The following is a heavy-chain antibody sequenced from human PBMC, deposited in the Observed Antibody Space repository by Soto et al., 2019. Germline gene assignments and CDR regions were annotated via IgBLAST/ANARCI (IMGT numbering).Heavy chain of an antibody. D-gene: IGHD2-15*01. V-gene: IGHV4-39*01. CDR1: GYSVSSSDYY. Sequence: SETLSLTCSVSGYSVSSSDYYWAWLRQPPGKGLEWIGSMLYSGLTYYNPSLKSRVTLSVDTSKNQFSVRLNSVTASDTAVYYCAPLSVSLSGPYGIHVWGQGTTVTVSS. CDR2: MLYSGLT. J-gene: IGHJ6*02. CDR3: APLSVSLSGPYGIHV.